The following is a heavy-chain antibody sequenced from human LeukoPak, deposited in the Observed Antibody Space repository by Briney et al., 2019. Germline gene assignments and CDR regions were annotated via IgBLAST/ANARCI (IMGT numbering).Heavy chain of an antibody. V-gene: IGHV3-7*04. CDR1: GFIFSSFW. J-gene: IGHJ4*02. D-gene: IGHD2-15*01. CDR2: IKQDGSEI. CDR3: ARAIQNGYCSGGSCYCFDY. Sequence: GGSLRLSCAASGFIFSSFWMTWVRQAPGKGLEWVANIKQDGSEIYYVDSVKGRFTISRDNTKNSLYLQMNSLRAEDTAVYYCARAIQNGYCSGGSCYCFDYWGQGTLVTVSS.